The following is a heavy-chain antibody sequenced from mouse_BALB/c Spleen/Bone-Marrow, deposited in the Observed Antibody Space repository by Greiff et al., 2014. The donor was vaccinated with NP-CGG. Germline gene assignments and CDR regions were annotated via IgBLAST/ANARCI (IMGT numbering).Heavy chain of an antibody. J-gene: IGHJ2*01. V-gene: IGHV14-3*02. Sequence: EVQLQQSGAELVKPGASVKLSCTASGFNIKATFMHWVKQRPEKGLEWIGRIAPPNDNTKYDPKFQGKATITADTSSNTAYLQLSSLTSEDTAVYYCARDVYGRYFDSWGQGTTLTVSS. CDR3: ARDVYGRYFDS. CDR2: IAPPNDNT. CDR1: GFNIKATF. D-gene: IGHD2-2*01.